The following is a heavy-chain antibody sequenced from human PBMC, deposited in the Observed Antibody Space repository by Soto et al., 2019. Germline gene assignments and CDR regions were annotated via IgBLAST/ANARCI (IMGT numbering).Heavy chain of an antibody. D-gene: IGHD5-12*01. CDR3: ARDHEYSGYDYRGDY. V-gene: IGHV3-66*01. J-gene: IGHJ4*02. CDR1: GFTVSSNY. Sequence: EVQLVESGGGLVQPEGSLRLSCAASGFTVSSNYMSWVRQAPGKGLEWVSVIYSGGSTYYADSVKGRFTISRDNSKNTLYLQMNSLRAEDTAVYYCARDHEYSGYDYRGDYWGQGTLVTVSS. CDR2: IYSGGST.